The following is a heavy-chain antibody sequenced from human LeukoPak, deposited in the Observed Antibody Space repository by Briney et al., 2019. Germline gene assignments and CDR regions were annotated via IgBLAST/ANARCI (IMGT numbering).Heavy chain of an antibody. D-gene: IGHD5-18*01. V-gene: IGHV1-46*01. CDR1: GYTFTGYY. CDR3: ARDNSALSGYSYGFTEYQMQDY. CDR2: INPSGGST. J-gene: IGHJ4*02. Sequence: ASVKVSCKASGYTFTGYYMHWVRQAPGQGLEWMGIINPSGGSTSYAQKFQGRVTMTRDTSTSTVYMELSSLRSEDTAVYYCARDNSALSGYSYGFTEYQMQDYWGQGTLVTVSS.